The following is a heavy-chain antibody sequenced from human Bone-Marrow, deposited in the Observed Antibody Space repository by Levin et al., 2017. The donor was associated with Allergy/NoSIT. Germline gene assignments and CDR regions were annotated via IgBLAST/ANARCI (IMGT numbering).Heavy chain of an antibody. CDR2: IYSVGTT. CDR3: TGGPSGVRG. J-gene: IGHJ4*02. V-gene: IGHV3-53*01. CDR1: GFTVSNNY. D-gene: IGHD3-16*01. Sequence: PGGSLRLSCAVSGFTVSNNYMSWVRQAPGAELEWVSLIYSVGTTYYADSVKGRFTISRDNSRNTLYLQMNSLRAEDTAVYYCTGGPSGVRGWGQGTLVTVSS.